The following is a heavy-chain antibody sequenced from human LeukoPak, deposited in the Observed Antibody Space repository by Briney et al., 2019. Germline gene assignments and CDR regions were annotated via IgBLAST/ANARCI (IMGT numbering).Heavy chain of an antibody. CDR2: ISSSSSYI. Sequence: GSLKLPCAASGFPFSSYSMNLVRQAPGKGLEGVSSISSSSSYIYYADSVKGRFTISRDNAKNSLYLQMNSLRAEDTAVYYCARHVDGGEYFDYWGQGTLVTVSS. D-gene: IGHD3-16*01. V-gene: IGHV3-21*01. J-gene: IGHJ4*02. CDR3: ARHVDGGEYFDY. CDR1: GFPFSSYS.